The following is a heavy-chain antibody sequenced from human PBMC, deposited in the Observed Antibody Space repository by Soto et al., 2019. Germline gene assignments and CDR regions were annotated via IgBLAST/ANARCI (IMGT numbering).Heavy chain of an antibody. D-gene: IGHD2-15*01. CDR2: IYWDEDK. Sequence: QITLKESGPTLVKPTQTLTLTCTFSGFSLSSSGVGVGWIRQPPGKAPEWLALIYWDEDKRYSPSLKTRLTITKDHSTNEVVLTMTNMDPVDTGTYYCAHKGGRGAGMDVWGQGTTVTVSS. V-gene: IGHV2-5*02. J-gene: IGHJ6*02. CDR1: GFSLSSSGVG. CDR3: AHKGGRGAGMDV.